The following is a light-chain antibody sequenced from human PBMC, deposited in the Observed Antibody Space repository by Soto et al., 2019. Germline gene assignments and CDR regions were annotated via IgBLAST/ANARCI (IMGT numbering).Light chain of an antibody. V-gene: IGKV1-5*03. CDR2: KAS. Sequence: DIQITQSPSTLSASVGDRVTITCRASQNIITWLAWYQQKPGKAPKLLIYKASSSESGVPSRFSGSGSGTDFTLTIRSLQHDDSATYYCQQYESGWTFGQGTKVEIK. CDR3: QQYESGWT. J-gene: IGKJ1*01. CDR1: QNIITW.